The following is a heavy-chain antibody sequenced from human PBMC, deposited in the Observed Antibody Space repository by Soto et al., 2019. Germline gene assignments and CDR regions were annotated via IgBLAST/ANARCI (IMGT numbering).Heavy chain of an antibody. V-gene: IGHV3-33*01. J-gene: IGHJ3*01. Sequence: GGSLRVSCAASGFMFTKYGMHWVRQAPGKGLEWVAVVWANGINNYYADFVEGRFTISRDNSKSSLFLQMNSLRVEDTAVYYCVRERGPFDAFDFWGQGTMVTVSS. CDR2: VWANGINN. CDR3: VRERGPFDAFDF. CDR1: GFMFTKYG.